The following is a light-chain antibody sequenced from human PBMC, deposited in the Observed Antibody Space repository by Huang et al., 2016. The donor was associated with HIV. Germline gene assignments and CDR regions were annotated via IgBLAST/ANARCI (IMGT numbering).Light chain of an antibody. CDR3: QQIHTYPLT. V-gene: IGKV1-9*01. CDR2: AAS. CDR1: QGISSY. J-gene: IGKJ4*01. Sequence: ILLTQSPSSLSASVGDRVTITCRASQGISSYLAWYQQTPGKAPKLLIYAASTLQSGVPSRFSGSGSGTDFTLTISSLQPEDFATYYCQQIHTYPLTCGGGTKVETK.